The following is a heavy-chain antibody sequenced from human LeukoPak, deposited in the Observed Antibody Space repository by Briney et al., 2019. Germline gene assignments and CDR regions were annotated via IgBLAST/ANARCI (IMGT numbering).Heavy chain of an antibody. J-gene: IGHJ4*02. CDR2: IYSGGDT. D-gene: IGHD6-19*01. CDR3: AKERSLEIAVAGTIFDY. V-gene: IGHV3-66*01. Sequence: GGSLRLSCAASGFTVSSNYMSWVRQAPGKGLEWVSVIYSGGDTYYADSVKGRFTISRDNSKNMIYLEMSSLKAEDTAVYYCAKERSLEIAVAGTIFDYWGQGTLVTVSS. CDR1: GFTVSSNY.